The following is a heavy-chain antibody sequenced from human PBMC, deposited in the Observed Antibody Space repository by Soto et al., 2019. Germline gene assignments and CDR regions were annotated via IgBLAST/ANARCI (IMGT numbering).Heavy chain of an antibody. CDR1: GFTFDDYA. CDR3: AKDMAHDRRGWFDP. D-gene: IGHD3-22*01. CDR2: ISWNSGSI. V-gene: IGHV3-9*01. J-gene: IGHJ5*02. Sequence: GGSLRLSCAASGFTFDDYAMHWVRQAPGKGLEWVSGISWNSGSIGYADSVKGRFTISRDNAKNSLYLQMNSLRAEDTALYYCAKDMAHDRRGWFDPWGQGTLVTVSS.